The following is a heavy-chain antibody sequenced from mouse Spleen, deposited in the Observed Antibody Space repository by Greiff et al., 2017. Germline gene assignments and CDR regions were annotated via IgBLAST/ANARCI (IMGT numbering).Heavy chain of an antibody. CDR2: ISSGGGNT. CDR3: ARHETTATWFAY. D-gene: IGHD1-2*01. V-gene: IGHV5-9-3*01. J-gene: IGHJ3*01. Sequence: EVQLVESGGGLVKLGGSLKLSCAASGFTFSSYAMSWVRQTPEKRLEWVATISSGGGNTYYPDSVKGRFTISRDNAKNTLYLQMSSLKSEDTAMYYCARHETTATWFAYWGQGTLVTVSA. CDR1: GFTFSSYA.